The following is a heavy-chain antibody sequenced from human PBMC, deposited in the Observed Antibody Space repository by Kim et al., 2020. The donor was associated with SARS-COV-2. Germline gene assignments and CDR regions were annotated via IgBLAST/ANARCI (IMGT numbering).Heavy chain of an antibody. CDR3: ARDFPGRIQLWLLGYFDY. J-gene: IGHJ4*02. CDR2: ISYDGSNK. V-gene: IGHV3-30*04. CDR1: GFTFSSYA. Sequence: GGSLRLSCAASGFTFSSYAMHWVRQAPGKGLEWVAVISYDGSNKYYADSVKGRFTISRDNSKNTLYLQMNSLRAEDTAVYYCARDFPGRIQLWLLGYFDYWGQGTLVTVSS. D-gene: IGHD5-18*01.